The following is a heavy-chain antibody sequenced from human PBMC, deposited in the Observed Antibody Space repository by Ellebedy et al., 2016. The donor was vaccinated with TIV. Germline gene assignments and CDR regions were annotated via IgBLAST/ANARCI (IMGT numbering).Heavy chain of an antibody. CDR3: SRGWSTPDS. CDR1: GFTFSNYN. Sequence: GESLKISCVASGFTFSNYNMNWVRQSPGKGLEWVSSIRSTGSDKYYAESVRGRFTISRDTAQDTLFLQMNSLRAEDTAVYFCSRGWSTPDSWGQGNLVIVS. J-gene: IGHJ4*02. V-gene: IGHV3-21*06. D-gene: IGHD2-15*01. CDR2: IRSTGSDK.